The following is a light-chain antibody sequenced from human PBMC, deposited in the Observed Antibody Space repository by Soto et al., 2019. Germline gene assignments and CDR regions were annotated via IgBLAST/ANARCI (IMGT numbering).Light chain of an antibody. CDR2: ATS. Sequence: EIVLTQSPGTLSLSPGETASLSCRASQNVDNTYLAWYQQKPGLPPTLLIYATSTRAAGIPDRFSGSGSGTDFTLTIDRLELEDFAVYDCQQYDFSPPLYTFGQGTKLEI. V-gene: IGKV3-20*01. CDR1: QNVDNTY. J-gene: IGKJ2*01. CDR3: QQYDFSPPLYT.